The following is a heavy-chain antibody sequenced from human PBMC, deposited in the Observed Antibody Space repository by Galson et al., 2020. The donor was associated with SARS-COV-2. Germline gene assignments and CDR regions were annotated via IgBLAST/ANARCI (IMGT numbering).Heavy chain of an antibody. V-gene: IGHV3-30*04. CDR3: ARWGGSAFDI. D-gene: IGHD3-16*01. Sequence: GGSLRLSCAASGFTFSSYAMHWVRQAPGKGLEWVAVISYDGSNKYYADSVKGRFTISRDNSKNTLYLQMNSLRAEDTAVYYCARWGGSAFDIWGQGTMVTVSS. J-gene: IGHJ3*02. CDR2: ISYDGSNK. CDR1: GFTFSSYA.